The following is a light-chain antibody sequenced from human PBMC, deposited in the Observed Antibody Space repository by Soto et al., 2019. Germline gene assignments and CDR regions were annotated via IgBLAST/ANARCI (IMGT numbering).Light chain of an antibody. Sequence: QSVLTQPPSVSGAPGQRVTISCTGSSSNIGAGYDVHWYQQLPGTAPKLLIYGNSNRPSGAPDRFSGSKSGTSASLAITGLQAEDYADYYCQSYDSSLSGYVFGTGTNVTVL. CDR3: QSYDSSLSGYV. CDR1: SSNIGAGYD. J-gene: IGLJ1*01. CDR2: GNS. V-gene: IGLV1-40*01.